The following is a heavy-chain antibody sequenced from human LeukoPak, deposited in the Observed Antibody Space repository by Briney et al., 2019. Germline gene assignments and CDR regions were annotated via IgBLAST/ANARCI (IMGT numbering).Heavy chain of an antibody. V-gene: IGHV1-69*13. CDR1: GGTFSSYA. J-gene: IGHJ4*02. Sequence: ASVKVSCKASGGTFSSYAISWVRQASGQGLEWMGGIIPIFGTANYAQKFQGRVTITADESTSTAYMQLSSLRSEDTAVYYCAREPARTGYYDSSGYYYNYWGQGALVTVSS. D-gene: IGHD3-22*01. CDR3: AREPARTGYYDSSGYYYNY. CDR2: IIPIFGTA.